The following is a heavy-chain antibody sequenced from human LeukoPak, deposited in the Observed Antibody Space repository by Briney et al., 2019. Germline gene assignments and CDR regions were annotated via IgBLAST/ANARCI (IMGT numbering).Heavy chain of an antibody. CDR3: VKTVSSSSGWYFDL. Sequence: SQTLSLTCAVSGDRVSSNSAAWSWVRQSPSRGLEWLGRTYYRSKWYNDYAVSVKGRITINPDTSKNQFSLQLNSVTPEDTAVYYCVKTVSSSSGWYFDLWGRGTLVTVSS. J-gene: IGHJ2*01. V-gene: IGHV6-1*01. CDR2: TYYRSKWYN. D-gene: IGHD6-6*01. CDR1: GDRVSSNSAA.